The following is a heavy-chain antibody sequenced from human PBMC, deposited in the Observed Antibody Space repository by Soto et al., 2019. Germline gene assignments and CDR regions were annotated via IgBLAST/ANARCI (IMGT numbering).Heavy chain of an antibody. Sequence: ASETLSLTCTVSGDSISSYYWSWIRQPPGKGLEWIGYIYYRGSTNYNPSLKSRVTMSVDTSKNQFSLKLRSVTAADTAVFYCARVPSSSWYHPFDYWGQGTLVTVSS. D-gene: IGHD6-13*01. CDR3: ARVPSSSWYHPFDY. V-gene: IGHV4-59*01. CDR2: IYYRGST. J-gene: IGHJ4*02. CDR1: GDSISSYY.